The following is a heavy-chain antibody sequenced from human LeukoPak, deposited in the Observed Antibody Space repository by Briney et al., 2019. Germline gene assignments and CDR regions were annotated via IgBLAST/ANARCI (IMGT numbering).Heavy chain of an antibody. V-gene: IGHV3-73*01. CDR1: GFTFSDSP. Sequence: GGSLRLSCAASGFTFSDSPMHWVRQASGKGLEWVGRITSKADSYATAYAESVKGRFTISRDDSKNTAYLQMNSRQTEDTAVYYCTRLPTLKTFDYWGHGVLVTVSS. J-gene: IGHJ4*01. CDR2: ITSKADSYAT. D-gene: IGHD4-17*01. CDR3: TRLPTLKTFDY.